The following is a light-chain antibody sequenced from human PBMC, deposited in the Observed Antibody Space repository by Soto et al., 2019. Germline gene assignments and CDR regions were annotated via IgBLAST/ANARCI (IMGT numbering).Light chain of an antibody. CDR1: TGAVTSGHW. CDR3: LVIFTGVGEV. V-gene: IGLV7-46*01. CDR2: DTD. Sequence: AVVTQEPSLTVSPGGTVTLTCDSSTGAVTSGHWPHWFQQKPGQAPRTLIYDTDNKHPWTPARFSGSLLGGKAALTLSGAQPEDEGDYYCLVIFTGVGEVFGTGTKVTVL. J-gene: IGLJ1*01.